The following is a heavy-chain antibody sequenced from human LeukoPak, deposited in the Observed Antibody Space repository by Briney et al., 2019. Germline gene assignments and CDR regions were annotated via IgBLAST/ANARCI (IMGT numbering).Heavy chain of an antibody. V-gene: IGHV4-39*07. CDR1: GGSISTSRYY. J-gene: IGHJ4*02. D-gene: IGHD5-18*01. CDR3: ARGRGAWIQLWGAKYYFDY. Sequence: SETLSLTCTVSGGSISTSRYYWGWIRQPPGKGLEWIGSIYYSGSAYYNPSLKSRVTISVDTSKNQFSLKLSSVTAADTAVYYCARGRGAWIQLWGAKYYFDYWGQGTLVTVSS. CDR2: IYYSGSA.